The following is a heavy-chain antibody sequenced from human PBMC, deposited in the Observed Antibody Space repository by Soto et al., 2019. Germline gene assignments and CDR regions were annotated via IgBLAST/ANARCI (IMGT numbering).Heavy chain of an antibody. Sequence: EVQLVESGGGLVQPGESLRLSCAASGFTFDYYWMHWVRQAPGKGLVWVSRVHSDGTTTTYADSVKGRFTISRDNDRNTVSLQMSSLRAEDTAMYYCARGDRGGFDLWGHGTVVTVSS. CDR2: VHSDGTTT. D-gene: IGHD3-10*01. V-gene: IGHV3-74*01. CDR1: GFTFDYYW. J-gene: IGHJ3*01. CDR3: ARGDRGGFDL.